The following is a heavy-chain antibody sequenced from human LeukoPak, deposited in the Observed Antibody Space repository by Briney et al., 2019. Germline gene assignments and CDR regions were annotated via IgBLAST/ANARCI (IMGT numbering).Heavy chain of an antibody. CDR1: GGTFSSYA. D-gene: IGHD1-26*01. V-gene: IGHV1-69*13. J-gene: IGHJ4*02. Sequence: ASVKVSCKASGGTFSSYAISWVRQAPGQGLEWMGGIIPVFGTANYAQKSQGRVTITADESTSTAYMELSSLRSEDTAVYYCARGASGSYLFDYWGQGTLVTVSS. CDR3: ARGASGSYLFDY. CDR2: IIPVFGTA.